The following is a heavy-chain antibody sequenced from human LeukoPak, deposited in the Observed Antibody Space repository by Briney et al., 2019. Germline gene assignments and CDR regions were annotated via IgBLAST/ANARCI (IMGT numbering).Heavy chain of an antibody. J-gene: IGHJ3*02. V-gene: IGHV4-39*07. CDR3: ARGVRVADFVDDAFDI. CDR1: GGSISTSSYY. CDR2: IFYSGST. Sequence: KPSETLSLTCTVSGGSISTSSYYWGWVRQPPGKGLEWIGNIFYSGSTYYSPSLKSRVTISLDKSKNQFSLKLSSVTAADTAVYYCARGVRVADFVDDAFDIWGHGTMVTVSS. D-gene: IGHD3-10*01.